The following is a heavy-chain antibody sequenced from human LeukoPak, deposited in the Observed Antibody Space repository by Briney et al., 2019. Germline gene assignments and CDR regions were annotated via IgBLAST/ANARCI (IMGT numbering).Heavy chain of an antibody. Sequence: GSLRLSCVGTGFSFSTYGMTWVRQAPGKGLEWVAVISYDGSSKYYADSVKGRFTISRDNSKNTLYLQMNSLRAEDTAVYYCARARSSYGYGDAFDIWGQGTMVTVSS. D-gene: IGHD5-18*01. CDR2: ISYDGSSK. V-gene: IGHV3-30*03. CDR3: ARARSSYGYGDAFDI. CDR1: GFSFSTYG. J-gene: IGHJ3*02.